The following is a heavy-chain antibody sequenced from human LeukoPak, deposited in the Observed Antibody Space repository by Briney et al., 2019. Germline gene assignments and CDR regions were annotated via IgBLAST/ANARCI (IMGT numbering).Heavy chain of an antibody. V-gene: IGHV4-59*01. CDR1: GGSISSYY. D-gene: IGHD6-19*01. J-gene: IGHJ1*01. CDR2: IYYSGST. Sequence: SETLSRTCTVSGGSISSYYWSWIRQPPGKGLEWIGYIYYSGSTNYNPSLKSRVTISVDTSKNQFSLKLSSVTAADTAVYYCATSLTSSGWYVGYFQHWGQGTLVTVSS. CDR3: ATSLTSSGWYVGYFQH.